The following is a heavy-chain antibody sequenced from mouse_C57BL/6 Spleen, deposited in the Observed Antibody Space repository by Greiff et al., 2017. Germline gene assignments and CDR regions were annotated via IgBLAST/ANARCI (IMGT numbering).Heavy chain of an antibody. V-gene: IGHV5-6*01. Sequence: EVHLVESGGDLVKPGGSLKLSCAASGFTFSSYGMSWVRQTPDKRLEWVATISSGGSYTYYPDSVKGRFTISRDNAKNTLYLQMSSLKSEDTAMYYCARPYDYDWYFDVWGTGTTVTVSS. J-gene: IGHJ1*03. CDR3: ARPYDYDWYFDV. CDR1: GFTFSSYG. D-gene: IGHD2-4*01. CDR2: ISSGGSYT.